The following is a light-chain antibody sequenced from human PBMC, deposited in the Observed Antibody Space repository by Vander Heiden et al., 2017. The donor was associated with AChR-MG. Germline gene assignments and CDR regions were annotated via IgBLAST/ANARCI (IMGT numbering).Light chain of an antibody. Sequence: QSVLTQPPSVSGAPGQMVTISCTGSGFNFGANFDVHWYQQLPGEAPRLLIFAIIKRPSGVPDRFSASKSGTSASLAITGLQTEDEADYYCQSYDNGLSVWVFGGGTKLTVL. J-gene: IGLJ3*02. CDR1: GFNFGANFD. V-gene: IGLV1-40*01. CDR3: QSYDNGLSVWV. CDR2: AII.